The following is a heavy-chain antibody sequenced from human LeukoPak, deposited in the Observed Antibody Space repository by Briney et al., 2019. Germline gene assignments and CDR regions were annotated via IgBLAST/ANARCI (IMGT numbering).Heavy chain of an antibody. Sequence: SETLSLTCTVSGGSISSYYWSWIRQPPGKGLEWIGYIYYSGSTNYNPSLKSRVTISVDTSKNQFSLKLSSVTAADTAVYYCARARKPSYIAAAGTYYYGMDVWGQGTTVTVSS. D-gene: IGHD6-13*01. V-gene: IGHV4-59*12. CDR2: IYYSGST. CDR1: GGSISSYY. J-gene: IGHJ6*02. CDR3: ARARKPSYIAAAGTYYYGMDV.